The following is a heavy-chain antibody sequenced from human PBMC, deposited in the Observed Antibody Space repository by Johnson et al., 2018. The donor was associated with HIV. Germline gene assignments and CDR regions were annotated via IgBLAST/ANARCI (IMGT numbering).Heavy chain of an antibody. J-gene: IGHJ3*01. CDR1: GFTVSSNY. V-gene: IGHV3-66*03. D-gene: IGHD3-10*01. CDR2: IFSVGNT. CDR3: ARDGRDLVSRGGFDV. Sequence: VQLVESGGGLIQPGGSLRLSCAASGFTVSSNYMSWVRQAPGKGLEWVSVIFSVGNTYYADSVKGRFTISRDNSRNMLYLQMNSLRPEDTAVYYCARDGRDLVSRGGFDVWGPGTVVTVSS.